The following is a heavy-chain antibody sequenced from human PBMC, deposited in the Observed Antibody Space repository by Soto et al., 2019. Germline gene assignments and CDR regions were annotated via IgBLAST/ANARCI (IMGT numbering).Heavy chain of an antibody. Sequence: GAPVKGSRKGSGGTLSSYAISWGRQAPGQRVVWGGGVIPIFGTANFAQKFQGRVTITADESTSTAYMELSSLRSEDTAVYYCARAEIGPDGIAVAGTPSDHYYYYGMDVWGQGTTVTVSS. D-gene: IGHD6-19*01. CDR1: GGTLSSYA. CDR3: ARAEIGPDGIAVAGTPSDHYYYYGMDV. CDR2: VIPIFGTA. J-gene: IGHJ6*02. V-gene: IGHV1-69*01.